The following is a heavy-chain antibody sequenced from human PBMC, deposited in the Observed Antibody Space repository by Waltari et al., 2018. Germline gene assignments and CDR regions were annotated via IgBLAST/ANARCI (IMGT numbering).Heavy chain of an antibody. Sequence: GYTFTSYGISWVRQAPGQGPEWMGWISGYNGKTNYAQNLQGRVTMTTDTSTSTANMELRSLRSDDTAVYYCARSGSSGYPPLGYMDVWGKGTTVTVSS. CDR2: ISGYNGKT. D-gene: IGHD3-3*01. V-gene: IGHV1-18*01. J-gene: IGHJ6*03. CDR1: GYTFTSYG. CDR3: ARSGSSGYPPLGYMDV.